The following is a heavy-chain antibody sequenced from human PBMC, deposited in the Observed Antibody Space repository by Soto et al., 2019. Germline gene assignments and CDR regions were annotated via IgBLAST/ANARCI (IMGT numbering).Heavy chain of an antibody. CDR1: GGTFSSYA. J-gene: IGHJ4*02. Sequence: SVKVSCKASGGTFSSYAISWVRQAPVQGLEWMGWIIPIFGTANYAQKFQGRVTITADESTITAYMELSSLRSEDTAVYYCARVLGITGTTGTFDYGGQGTLVTLSS. V-gene: IGHV1-69*13. CDR3: ARVLGITGTTGTFDY. CDR2: IIPIFGTA. D-gene: IGHD1-20*01.